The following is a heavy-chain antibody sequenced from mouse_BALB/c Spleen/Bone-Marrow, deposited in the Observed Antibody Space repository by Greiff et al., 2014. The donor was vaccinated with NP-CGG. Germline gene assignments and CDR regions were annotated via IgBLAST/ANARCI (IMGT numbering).Heavy chain of an antibody. Sequence: QVQLKESGAELVRPRSSVKISCKASGYAFSSYWMNWVKQRPGQGLEWIGQIYPGDGDTNYNGKFKGKATLTADKSSSTAYMQLSSLTSEDSAVYFCARVRNWADYWGQGITLTVSS. CDR1: GYAFSSYW. D-gene: IGHD4-1*01. CDR3: ARVRNWADY. CDR2: IYPGDGDT. V-gene: IGHV1-80*01. J-gene: IGHJ2*01.